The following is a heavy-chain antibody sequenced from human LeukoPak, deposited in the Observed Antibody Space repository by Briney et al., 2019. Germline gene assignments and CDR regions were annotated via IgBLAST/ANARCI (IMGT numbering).Heavy chain of an antibody. CDR2: IYYSVST. CDR3: LVDFWSAKHFDN. V-gene: IGHV4-39*01. CDR1: GFTFSSYA. D-gene: IGHD3-3*01. J-gene: IGHJ4*02. Sequence: KPGGSLRLSCAASGFTFSSYAMSWVRQPPGKGLEWIGTIYYSVSTYYNPSLKSRVTISVDTSKNQFSLKLSSVTAADTAVYYCLVDFWSAKHFDNWGQGTLVTVSS.